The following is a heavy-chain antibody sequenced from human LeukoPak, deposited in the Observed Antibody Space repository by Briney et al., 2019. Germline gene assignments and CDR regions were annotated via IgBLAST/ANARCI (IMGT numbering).Heavy chain of an antibody. J-gene: IGHJ4*02. CDR3: ARDFEFGSAAGTPN. V-gene: IGHV3-21*01. CDR2: ISISSNYI. Sequence: PGGSLRLSCAASGFTFSRYSMNWVRQAPGKGLEWVSSISISSNYIYYADSVKGRFTISRDNAKNSLYLQMNSLRAEDTAVYYCARDFEFGSAAGTPNWGQGTLVTVSS. CDR1: GFTFSRYS. D-gene: IGHD6-13*01.